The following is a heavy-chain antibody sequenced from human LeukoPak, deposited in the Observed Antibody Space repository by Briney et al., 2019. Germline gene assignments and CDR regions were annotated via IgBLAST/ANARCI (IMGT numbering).Heavy chain of an antibody. J-gene: IGHJ4*02. CDR3: AIVLTLSGNYVVDF. V-gene: IGHV1-24*01. CDR2: FDPEDVET. CDR1: GYTLTDLS. Sequence: ASVKVSCKVSGYTLTDLSLHWVRQAPGKGLEWMGGFDPEDVETLYAQNFQGRVTLTEDTSTDTAYMELSSLRSEDTAVYYCAIVLTLSGNYVVDFWGQGTLVTVSS. D-gene: IGHD1-26*01.